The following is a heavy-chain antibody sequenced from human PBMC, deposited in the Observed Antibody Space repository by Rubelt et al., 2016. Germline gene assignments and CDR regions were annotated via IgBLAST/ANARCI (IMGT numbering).Heavy chain of an antibody. Sequence: QLQLQESGPGLVKPSETLSLTCTVSGGSISSSSYYWGWIRQPPGKGLEWIGSIYYSGTTYYNPPLKSRVTIPIDRSKNQFSLKVTSVTAADTAIYYCARLLRSPQWFDPWGQGTLVTVSS. CDR3: ARLLRSPQWFDP. D-gene: IGHD3-3*01. CDR2: IYYSGTT. J-gene: IGHJ5*02. CDR1: GGSISSSSYY. V-gene: IGHV4-39*01.